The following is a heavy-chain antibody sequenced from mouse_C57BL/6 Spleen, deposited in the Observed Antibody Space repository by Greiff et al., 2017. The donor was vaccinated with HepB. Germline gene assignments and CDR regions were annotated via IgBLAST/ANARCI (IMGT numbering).Heavy chain of an antibody. Sequence: EVQLQQSGPELVKPGASVKISCKASGYSFTGYYMNWVKQSPEKSLEWIGEINPSTGGTTYNQKFKATATLTVDKSSSTAYMQLKSLTSEDSAVYCCARSNPRSAMDYWGQGTSVTVSS. CDR1: GYSFTGYY. V-gene: IGHV1-42*01. D-gene: IGHD4-1*01. J-gene: IGHJ4*01. CDR3: ARSNPRSAMDY. CDR2: INPSTGGT.